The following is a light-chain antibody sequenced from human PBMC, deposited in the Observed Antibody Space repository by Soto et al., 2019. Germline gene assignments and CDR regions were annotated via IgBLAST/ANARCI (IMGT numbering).Light chain of an antibody. CDR1: SSDVGGYHY. CDR2: DVN. J-gene: IGLJ2*01. Sequence: QSALTQPPSASGSPGQSVAISCSGTSSDVGGYHYVSWYQQHPGKAPKLMIYDVNKRPSGVPDRFSGSKSGNTASLTVSGLQAEDEADYYCISYAGSNKPAFGGGTKVTVL. V-gene: IGLV2-8*01. CDR3: ISYAGSNKPA.